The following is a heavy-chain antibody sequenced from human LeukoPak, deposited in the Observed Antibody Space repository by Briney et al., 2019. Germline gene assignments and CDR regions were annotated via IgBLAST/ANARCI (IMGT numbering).Heavy chain of an antibody. CDR2: ISAYNGNT. J-gene: IGHJ4*02. CDR3: ATGYSGYSLKNYFDY. V-gene: IGHV1-18*04. CDR1: GYTFTSYG. Sequence: GASVKLSCKASGYTFTSYGISWVRQAPGQGLEWMGWISAYNGNTNYAQKLQGRVTMTTDTSTSTAYMELRSLRSDDTAVYYCATGYSGYSLKNYFDYWGQGTLVTVSS. D-gene: IGHD5-12*01.